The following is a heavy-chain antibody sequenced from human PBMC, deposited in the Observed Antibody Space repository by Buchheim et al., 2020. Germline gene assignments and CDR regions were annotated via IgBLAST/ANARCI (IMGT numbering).Heavy chain of an antibody. V-gene: IGHV3-48*02. CDR3: SKDSLRITMIVVVNPTHTGVPDY. CDR2: IRYSSSII. J-gene: IGHJ4*02. CDR1: GFTFSRYS. D-gene: IGHD3-22*01. Sequence: EVQLVESGGGLVQPGESLRLSCAASGFTFSRYSMHWVRQAPGKGLEWMADIRYSSSIIYYADSVRGRFTISRENAKTSMYLQMNSLRDEDTAVYYCSKDSLRITMIVVVNPTHTGVPDYWGQGTL.